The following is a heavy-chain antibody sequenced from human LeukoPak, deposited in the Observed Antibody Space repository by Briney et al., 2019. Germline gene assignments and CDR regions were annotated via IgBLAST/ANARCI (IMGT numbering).Heavy chain of an antibody. CDR1: GFPFSSYW. CDR2: ISGSGSYI. Sequence: GGSLRLSCVASGFPFSSYWMTWVRQAPGRGLEWASSISGSGSYIYYADSMKGRFTISRDNAKNSLYLQMNSLRAEDTAVYYCARDHYGDYSFDYWGQGTLVTVSS. V-gene: IGHV3-21*01. D-gene: IGHD4-17*01. CDR3: ARDHYGDYSFDY. J-gene: IGHJ4*02.